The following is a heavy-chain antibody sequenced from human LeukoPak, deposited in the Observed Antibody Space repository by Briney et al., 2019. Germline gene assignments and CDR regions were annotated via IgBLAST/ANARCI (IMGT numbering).Heavy chain of an antibody. CDR2: INQDGSEK. CDR3: ARDFHDWSGYYIFDH. J-gene: IGHJ4*02. CDR1: GFTFSGHR. D-gene: IGHD3-3*01. V-gene: IGHV3-7*01. Sequence: PGGSLSLPCVASGFTFSGHRVICLRQAPGKGLEGVANINQDGSEKQYVDSVKGRFTISKDNAKNSLYVQINILRAEGTAVYYCARDFHDWSGYYIFDHWGQRTLVTVFS.